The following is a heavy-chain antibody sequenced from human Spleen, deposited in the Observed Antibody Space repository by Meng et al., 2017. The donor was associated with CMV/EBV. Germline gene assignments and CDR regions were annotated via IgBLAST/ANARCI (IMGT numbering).Heavy chain of an antibody. CDR2: INPNSGGT. Sequence: ASVKVSCKASGYTFTGYYMHWVRQAPGQGLEWMGWINPNSGGTNYAQKFQGRVTMTRDTSISTAYMELSRLRSDDTAVYYCAREPTRYNYGHEDYWGQGTLVTVSS. V-gene: IGHV1-2*02. D-gene: IGHD5-18*01. CDR3: AREPTRYNYGHEDY. J-gene: IGHJ4*02. CDR1: GYTFTGYY.